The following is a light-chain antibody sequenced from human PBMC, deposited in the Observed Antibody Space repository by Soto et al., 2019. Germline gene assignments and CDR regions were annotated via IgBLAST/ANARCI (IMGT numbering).Light chain of an antibody. V-gene: IGKV3-15*01. CDR3: QQYNNWPFS. CDR2: GAS. Sequence: EIVMTQSPATLSVSPGERATLSCRASQSVSSNLAWYQQKPGQAPMLLIYGASTRATALPARFSGTGSGTEFNITIRSLQSEDVVVYYCQQYNNWPFSFGPGTKVDIK. CDR1: QSVSSN. J-gene: IGKJ3*01.